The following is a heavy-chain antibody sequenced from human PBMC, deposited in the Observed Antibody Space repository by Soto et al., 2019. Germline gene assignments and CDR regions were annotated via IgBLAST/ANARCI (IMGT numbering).Heavy chain of an antibody. CDR2: MNPNSGNT. Sequence: ASVKVSCKASGYTFTSYDINWVRQATGQGLEWMGWMNPNSGNTGYAQKFQGRVTMTRNTSISTAYMELSSLRSEDTAVFYCARGSEMGYRTYYYYYMDVGGKGTTVTVS. J-gene: IGHJ6*03. D-gene: IGHD5-12*01. CDR3: ARGSEMGYRTYYYYYMDV. V-gene: IGHV1-8*01. CDR1: GYTFTSYD.